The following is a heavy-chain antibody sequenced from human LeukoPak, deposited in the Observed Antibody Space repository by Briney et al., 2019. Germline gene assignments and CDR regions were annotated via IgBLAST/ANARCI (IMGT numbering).Heavy chain of an antibody. CDR2: IYYSGGT. J-gene: IGHJ4*02. D-gene: IGHD3-10*01. CDR1: GGSISSYY. CDR3: ARGSVRGVTPFDY. V-gene: IGHV4-59*01. Sequence: SETLSLTCTVSGGSISSYYWSWIRQPPGKGLEWIGYIYYSGGTNYNPSLKSRVTISVDTSKNQFSLKLSSVTAADTAVYYCARGSVRGVTPFDYWGQGTLVTVSS.